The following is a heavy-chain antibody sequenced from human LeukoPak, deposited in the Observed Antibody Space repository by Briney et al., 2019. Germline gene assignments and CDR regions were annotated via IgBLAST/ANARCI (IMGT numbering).Heavy chain of an antibody. V-gene: IGHV1-69*05. CDR1: GGTFSSYA. J-gene: IGHJ4*02. CDR3: ARGLIVGATTEAFDY. D-gene: IGHD1-26*01. CDR2: IIPIFGTA. Sequence: ASVKVSCKASGGTFSSYAISWVRQAPGQGLEWMGGIIPIFGTANYAQKFQGRVTITTDESTSTAYMELSSLRSEDTAVYYWARGLIVGATTEAFDYWGQGTLVTVSS.